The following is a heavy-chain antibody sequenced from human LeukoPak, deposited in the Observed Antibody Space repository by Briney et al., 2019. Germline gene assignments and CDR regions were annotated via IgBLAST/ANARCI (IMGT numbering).Heavy chain of an antibody. CDR3: VRTSGRDGGY. CDR2: ISGSGSDI. V-gene: IGHV3-11*04. J-gene: IGHJ4*02. CDR1: GFTFSDQY. Sequence: KPGGSLRLSCAVSGFTFSDQYMSWIRQAPGRGLEWPSYISGSGSDINYADSVRGRFTISRDNAKSSLYLQMNSLTAEDTAVYYCVRTSGRDGGYWGQGFLVTVSS. D-gene: IGHD3-10*01.